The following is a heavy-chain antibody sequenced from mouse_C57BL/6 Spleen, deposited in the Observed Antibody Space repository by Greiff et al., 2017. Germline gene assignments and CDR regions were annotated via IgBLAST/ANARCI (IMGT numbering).Heavy chain of an antibody. CDR3: ARDDVSPYDAMDY. J-gene: IGHJ4*01. CDR1: GYTFTSYW. CDR2: IHPNSGST. V-gene: IGHV1-64*01. Sequence: QVQLQQPGAELVKPGASVKLSCKASGYTFTSYWMHWVKQRPGQGLEWIGMIHPNSGSTNYNEKFKSKATLTVDKSSSTAYMQLSSLTSEDSAVYYCARDDVSPYDAMDYWGQETSVTVSS. D-gene: IGHD2-12*01.